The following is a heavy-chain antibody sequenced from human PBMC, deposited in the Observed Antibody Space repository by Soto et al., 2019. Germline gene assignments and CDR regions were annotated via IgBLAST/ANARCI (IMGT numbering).Heavy chain of an antibody. D-gene: IGHD6-19*01. V-gene: IGHV1-2*04. Sequence: ASVKVSCKASGYTFTGYYMHWVRQAPGQGLEWMGWINPNSGGTNYAQKFQGWVTMTRDTSISTAYMELSRLRSDDTAVYYCARDLRIAVADSGNYYYGMDVWGQGPTVTVSS. CDR1: GYTFTGYY. CDR2: INPNSGGT. J-gene: IGHJ6*02. CDR3: ARDLRIAVADSGNYYYGMDV.